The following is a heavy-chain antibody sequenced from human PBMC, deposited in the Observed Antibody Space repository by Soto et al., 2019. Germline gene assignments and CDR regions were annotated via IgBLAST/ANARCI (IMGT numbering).Heavy chain of an antibody. Sequence: PSESLSLTCTVSGGSISIGAYSLCWIGQHPGKGLEWIGYISHRGTAYYTPSLKSRVSLSVDPSKSQFSLNVTSLTAADTAVYYCARVSATGTRWFDPWGPGTLVTV. J-gene: IGHJ5*02. D-gene: IGHD6-13*01. CDR2: ISHRGTA. CDR3: ARVSATGTRWFDP. CDR1: GGSISIGAYS. V-gene: IGHV4-31*03.